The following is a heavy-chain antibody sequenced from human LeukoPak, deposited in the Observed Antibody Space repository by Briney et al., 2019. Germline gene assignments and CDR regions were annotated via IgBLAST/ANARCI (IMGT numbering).Heavy chain of an antibody. Sequence: PGGSLRLSCTASGFIFSSYGMHWVRQAPGKGLEWVAVIWYDGSNKYYADSVKGRFTISRDNSKNTLYLQMNSLRAEDTAVYYCARDLSGSYLGYFDYWGQGTLVTVSS. CDR2: IWYDGSNK. CDR1: GFIFSSYG. V-gene: IGHV3-33*01. CDR3: ARDLSGSYLGYFDY. D-gene: IGHD1-26*01. J-gene: IGHJ4*02.